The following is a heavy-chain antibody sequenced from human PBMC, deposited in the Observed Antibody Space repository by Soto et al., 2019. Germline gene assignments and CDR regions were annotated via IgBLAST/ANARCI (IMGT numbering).Heavy chain of an antibody. CDR1: GFTFSSFA. D-gene: IGHD2-21*01. CDR2: VFGHGGGP. V-gene: IGHV3-23*01. Sequence: EVQLLESGGDLVQPGGSLRLSCAASGFTFSSFAMSWVRQAPGKGLEWVSRVFGHGGGPDYADSVKGRFTISRDNSKNTLFLQMSSLRVDDTAIYYCAKMRGMEVWDYSLDYWGQGNLVTVSS. CDR3: AKMRGMEVWDYSLDY. J-gene: IGHJ4*02.